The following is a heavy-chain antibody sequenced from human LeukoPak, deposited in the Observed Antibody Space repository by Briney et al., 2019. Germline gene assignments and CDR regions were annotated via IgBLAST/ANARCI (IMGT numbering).Heavy chain of an antibody. CDR1: GYTFTGYY. CDR2: INPNSGGT. D-gene: IGHD3-22*01. CDR3: ARDHSSGYYPFDY. J-gene: IGHJ4*02. Sequence: LGASVKVSCKASGYTFTGYYMHWVRQAPGQGLEWMGWINPNSGGTNYAQKFQGRVTMTRDTSISTAYMELSRLRSDDTAVYYCARDHSSGYYPFDYWGQGTLVTVSS. V-gene: IGHV1-2*03.